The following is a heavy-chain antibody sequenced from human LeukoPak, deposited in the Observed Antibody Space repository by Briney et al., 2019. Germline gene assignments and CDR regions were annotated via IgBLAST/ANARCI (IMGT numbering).Heavy chain of an antibody. D-gene: IGHD6-13*01. CDR2: INHSGST. J-gene: IGHJ4*02. CDR3: ARGQRTSWYTNFDY. V-gene: IGHV4-34*01. Sequence: SETLSLTCAVYGGSFSGYYWSWIRQPPGKGLEWIGEINHSGSTNYNPSLKSRVTISVDTSKNQFSLKLSSVTAADTAVYYCARGQRTSWYTNFDYWGQGTLVTVSS. CDR1: GGSFSGYY.